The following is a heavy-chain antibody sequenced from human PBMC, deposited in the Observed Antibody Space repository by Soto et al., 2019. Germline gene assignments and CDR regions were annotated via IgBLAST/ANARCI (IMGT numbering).Heavy chain of an antibody. V-gene: IGHV4-34*01. J-gene: IGHJ6*03. CDR1: GGSFSGYY. CDR3: ARGVRLWVGRLSRRGDRYYYMEV. CDR2: INDSGRT. D-gene: IGHD3-10*01. Sequence: QVQLQQWGAGLLKPSENLSLTCAVYGGSFSGYYWSWIRQPPAKGLEWIGEINDSGRTNYNPSLMTRVTKSVYTIKNQSSLEVRSVTAAAQAVQSCARGVRLWVGRLSRRGDRYYYMEVWGKGTTVCVSS.